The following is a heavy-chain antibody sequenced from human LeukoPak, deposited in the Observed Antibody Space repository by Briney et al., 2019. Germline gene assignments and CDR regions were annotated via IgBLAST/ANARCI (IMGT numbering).Heavy chain of an antibody. CDR1: GLSVSAYY. D-gene: IGHD6-13*01. Sequence: QPGGSLRLSCAASGLSVSAYYMSWVRQAPGKGLEWVSVIDSGGSGGSTYYADSVKGRFTISRDNSKNTLFLQMNSLRAEDTAVYFCASDGDSSTWSYYWGQGTLVTVSS. V-gene: IGHV3-53*01. CDR3: ASDGDSSTWSYY. J-gene: IGHJ4*02. CDR2: IDSGGSGGST.